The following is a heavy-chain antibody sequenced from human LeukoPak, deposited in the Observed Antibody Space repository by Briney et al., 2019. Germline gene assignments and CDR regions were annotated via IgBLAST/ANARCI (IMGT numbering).Heavy chain of an antibody. Sequence: GGSLRLSCAASGFALSTYGMNWVRQAPGKGLEWVSFISSSGSTIYYALSVKGRFTISRDNAKNSLYLQMNSLRAEDTGVYYCARGHSSGWLYYFDYWGQGTLVTVSS. D-gene: IGHD6-19*01. CDR1: GFALSTYG. J-gene: IGHJ4*02. V-gene: IGHV3-48*03. CDR2: ISSSGSTI. CDR3: ARGHSSGWLYYFDY.